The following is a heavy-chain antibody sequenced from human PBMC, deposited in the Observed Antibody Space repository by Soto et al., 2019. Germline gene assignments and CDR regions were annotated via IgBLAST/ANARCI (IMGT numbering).Heavy chain of an antibody. V-gene: IGHV2-5*02. D-gene: IGHD3-10*01. CDR2: IYWDDDK. CDR1: GFSLSTSGVG. Sequence: QITLKESGPPLVKPTQTLTLTCTFSGFSLSTSGVGVGWIRQPPGKALEWLALIYWDDDKRYSPSLKSRLTITKDTSKNQVVLTMTNMDPVDTATYYCAYGFGEYYFDYWGQGTLVTVSS. CDR3: AYGFGEYYFDY. J-gene: IGHJ4*02.